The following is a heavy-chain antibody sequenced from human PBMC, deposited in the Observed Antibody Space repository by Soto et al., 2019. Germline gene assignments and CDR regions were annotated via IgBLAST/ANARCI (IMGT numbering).Heavy chain of an antibody. CDR2: TRNKANSYTT. D-gene: IGHD7-27*01. V-gene: IGHV3-72*01. CDR3: ARGAGNWGLGLDP. CDR1: GFTFSDHY. Sequence: EVQLVESGGGLVQPGGSLRLSCAASGFTFSDHYMDWVRQAPGKGLEWVGRTRNKANSYTTEYAASVKGRFTISRDDSKNSMYLQMNSLKTEDTAVYYCARGAGNWGLGLDPWGRGTLVTVSS. J-gene: IGHJ2*01.